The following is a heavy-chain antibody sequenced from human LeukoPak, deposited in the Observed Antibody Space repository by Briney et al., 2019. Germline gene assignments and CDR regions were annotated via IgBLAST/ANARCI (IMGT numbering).Heavy chain of an antibody. CDR1: GYTFTGQY. V-gene: IGHV1-2*02. CDR3: ARVSSNWDTYFHY. D-gene: IGHD7-27*01. CDR2: INPNSGGT. Sequence: ASVKVSCKASGYTFTGQYLHWVRQAPGQGLEWMGWINPNSGGTNYAQKFQDRVTMTRDTSINTAYMELSGLRSDDTAVFYCARVSSNWDTYFHYWGQGSLVTVSS. J-gene: IGHJ4*02.